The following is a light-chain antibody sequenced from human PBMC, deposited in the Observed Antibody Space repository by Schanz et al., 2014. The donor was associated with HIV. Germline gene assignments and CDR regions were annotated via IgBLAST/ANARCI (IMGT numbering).Light chain of an antibody. CDR3: QSYDSSLSGVV. CDR1: TSDFKTNA. J-gene: IGLJ2*01. CDR2: NTY. V-gene: IGLV1-44*01. Sequence: QSVLTQAPSASGTPGQRFTISCSGSTSDFKTNAVLWYQQLPGAAPKLLIYNTYHRPSGVPDRFSGSKSGTSASLAITGLQAEDEADYYCQSYDSSLSGVVFGGGTKVTVL.